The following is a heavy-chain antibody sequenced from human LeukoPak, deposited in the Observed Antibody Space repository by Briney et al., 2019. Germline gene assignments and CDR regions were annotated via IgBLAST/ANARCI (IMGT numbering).Heavy chain of an antibody. CDR3: AELGITMIGGV. CDR2: ISSSGSTI. D-gene: IGHD3-10*02. Sequence: GGSLRLSCAASGFTFSNYWMNWVRQAPGKGLEWVSYISSSGSTIYYADSVKGRFTISRDNAKNSLYLQMNSLRAEDTAVYYCAELGITMIGGVWGKGTTITISS. J-gene: IGHJ6*04. CDR1: GFTFSNYW. V-gene: IGHV3-48*04.